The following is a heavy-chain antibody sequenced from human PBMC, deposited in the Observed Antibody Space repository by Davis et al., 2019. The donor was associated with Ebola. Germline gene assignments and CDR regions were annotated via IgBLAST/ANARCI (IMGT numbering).Heavy chain of an antibody. Sequence: SETLSLTCTVSGDSITNFYWSWIRQPPGKGLEWIGYVYYSGTTSYNPSLKSRVTISIGTSKDQFSLRLTSVTEADTAVYYCAKGVGDYGWFDPWGQGTLVTVSA. CDR3: AKGVGDYGWFDP. D-gene: IGHD4-17*01. V-gene: IGHV4-59*01. CDR1: GDSITNFY. CDR2: VYYSGTT. J-gene: IGHJ5*02.